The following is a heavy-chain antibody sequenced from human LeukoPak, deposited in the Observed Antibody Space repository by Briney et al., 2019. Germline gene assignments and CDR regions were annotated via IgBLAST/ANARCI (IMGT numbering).Heavy chain of an antibody. CDR1: GFTFSSYS. D-gene: IGHD2-2*01. Sequence: PGGSLRLSCAASGFTFSSYSMNWVRQAPGKGLEWVSYISSSSSTIYYADSVKGRFTISRDNAKNSLYLQMNSLRAEDTAVYYCARDGVVVPAALNWFDPWGQGTLVTVSS. CDR2: ISSSSSTI. CDR3: ARDGVVVPAALNWFDP. J-gene: IGHJ5*02. V-gene: IGHV3-48*01.